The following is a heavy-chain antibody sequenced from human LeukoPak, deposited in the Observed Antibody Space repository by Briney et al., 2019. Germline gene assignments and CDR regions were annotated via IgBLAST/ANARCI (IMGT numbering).Heavy chain of an antibody. CDR2: INWNGGST. CDR3: GRATLPFYYYYGMDV. Sequence: GGSLRLSCAASGFTFDDYGMSWVRQAPGKGLEWVSGINWNGGSTGYADSVKGRFTISRDNAKNSLYLQMNSLRAEDTALYHCGRATLPFYYYYGMDVWGQGTKVNVSS. J-gene: IGHJ6*02. CDR1: GFTFDDYG. V-gene: IGHV3-20*01.